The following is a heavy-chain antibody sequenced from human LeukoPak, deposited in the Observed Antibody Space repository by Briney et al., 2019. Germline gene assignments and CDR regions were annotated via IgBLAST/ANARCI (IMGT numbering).Heavy chain of an antibody. V-gene: IGHV4-61*02. CDR2: IYSNGDT. J-gene: IGHJ6*03. Sequence: PSETLSLTCTVSGDSISSGSYYWSWIRQPAGKGLEWIGRIYSNGDTKFNPSLKGRVTISLDTSENQFSLKLSSATAADTAVYYCARAPQRNYYYYYMDVWGKGTTVTVSS. CDR1: GDSISSGSYY. CDR3: ARAPQRNYYYYYMDV.